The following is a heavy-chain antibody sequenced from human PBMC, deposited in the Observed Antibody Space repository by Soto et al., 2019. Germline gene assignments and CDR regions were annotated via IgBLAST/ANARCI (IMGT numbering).Heavy chain of an antibody. CDR1: GFTFSSYA. Sequence: EVQLLESGGGLVQPGGSLRLSCAASGFTFSSYAMSWVRQAPGKGLEWVSAISGSGGSTYYADSVKGRFTISRDNSKNTLYLQMNSLRAEDTAVYYCAKDTASGPAAIRVRENWFDPWGQGTLVTVSS. V-gene: IGHV3-23*01. CDR2: ISGSGGST. J-gene: IGHJ5*02. CDR3: AKDTASGPAAIRVRENWFDP. D-gene: IGHD2-2*01.